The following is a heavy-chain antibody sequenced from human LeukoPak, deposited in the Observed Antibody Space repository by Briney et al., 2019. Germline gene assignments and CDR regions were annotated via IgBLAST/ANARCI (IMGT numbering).Heavy chain of an antibody. Sequence: GRSLRLSCAASGFTFSSYAMHWVRQAPGKGLEWVAVISYDGSNKYYADSVKGRFTISRDNSKNTLYLQMNSLRAEDAAVYYCAPPPGGMHVCSGTGSLFDYWGQGTLVTVSS. CDR2: ISYDGSNK. D-gene: IGHD3-3*02. CDR3: APPPGGMHVCSGTGSLFDY. V-gene: IGHV3-30*04. J-gene: IGHJ4*02. CDR1: GFTFSSYA.